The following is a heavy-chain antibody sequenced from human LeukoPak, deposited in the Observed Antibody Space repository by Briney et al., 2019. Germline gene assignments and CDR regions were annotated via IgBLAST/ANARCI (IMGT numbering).Heavy chain of an antibody. V-gene: IGHV4-59*12. Sequence: SETLSLTCTVSGGSISSYYWSWIRQPPGKGLEWIGYIYYSGSTNYNPSLKSRVTISVDTPKNQFSLNLSSVTAADTAVYYCARLGLTVTGTYYYYYMDVWGKGTTVTISS. CDR3: ARLGLTVTGTYYYYYMDV. J-gene: IGHJ6*03. CDR2: IYYSGST. CDR1: GGSISSYY. D-gene: IGHD6-19*01.